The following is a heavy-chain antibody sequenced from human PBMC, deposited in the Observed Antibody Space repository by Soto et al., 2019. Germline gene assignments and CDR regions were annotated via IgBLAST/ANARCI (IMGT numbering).Heavy chain of an antibody. D-gene: IGHD4-17*01. CDR3: ARDRPYGDPNWFDP. CDR2: VSYDGNTK. V-gene: IGHV3-30-3*01. J-gene: IGHJ5*02. Sequence: GGSLRLSCAASGFSFNDHAMHWVRQAPGKGLEWVAVVSYDGNTKQYADSVKGRFTISRDTSNNTLYLQMNSLTTEDTAVYYCARDRPYGDPNWFDPWGQGTLVTAPQ. CDR1: GFSFNDHA.